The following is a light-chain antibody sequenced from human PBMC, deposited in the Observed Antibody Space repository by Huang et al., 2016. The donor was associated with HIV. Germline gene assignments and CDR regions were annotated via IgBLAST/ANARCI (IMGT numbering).Light chain of an antibody. CDR2: DAS. Sequence: DIQMTQSPSSLSASVGDRVTITCQASQDISNHLNWYQQKPGKAPKLLIYDASNFETGVPPRFSGSGSGTDFTFTINSLQPEDIATYHCQQYDDLPYSFGQGTKLEIK. CDR1: QDISNH. J-gene: IGKJ2*03. V-gene: IGKV1-33*01. CDR3: QQYDDLPYS.